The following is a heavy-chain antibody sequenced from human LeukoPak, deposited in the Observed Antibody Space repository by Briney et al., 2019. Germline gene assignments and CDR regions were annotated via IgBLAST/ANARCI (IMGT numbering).Heavy chain of an antibody. Sequence: GASVEVSFKASSGPFSSYGISWVRPAPGQGLEWMGGVIAIFGRVKYGQKFQGRATITTDESTSTAYMELSSLTSEDTGVYYCARGELGDSSGFSFFDHWGQGTLVTVSS. CDR2: VIAIFGRV. CDR3: ARGELGDSSGFSFFDH. V-gene: IGHV1-69*05. D-gene: IGHD3-22*01. CDR1: SGPFSSYG. J-gene: IGHJ4*02.